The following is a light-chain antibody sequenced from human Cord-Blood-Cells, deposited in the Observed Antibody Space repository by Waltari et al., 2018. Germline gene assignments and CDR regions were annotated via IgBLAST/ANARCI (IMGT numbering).Light chain of an antibody. V-gene: IGKV3-15*01. Sequence: EILMTQSPATLSVSPGERATLSCRASQSVSSNLASYKQKPGQAPRLLIDGASTRATGIPARFSGSGSGTEFTLTISSLQSEDFAVYYCQQYNNWPPITFGQGTRLEIK. J-gene: IGKJ5*01. CDR2: GAS. CDR3: QQYNNWPPIT. CDR1: QSVSSN.